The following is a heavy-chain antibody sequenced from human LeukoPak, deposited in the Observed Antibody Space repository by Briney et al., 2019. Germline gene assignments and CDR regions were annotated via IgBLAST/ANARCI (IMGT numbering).Heavy chain of an antibody. CDR2: IYYRGDI. Sequence: PSETLSLTCSVPDGSIRTHYWSWIRQSPGQGLEWIGNIYYRGDINYNPSLKSRVIISIDTSKNQFSLKVTSLTAADTAVYYCATNKDWAEADWGQGTLVIVSS. CDR3: ATNKDWAEAD. J-gene: IGHJ4*02. V-gene: IGHV4-59*11. CDR1: DGSIRTHY. D-gene: IGHD3/OR15-3a*01.